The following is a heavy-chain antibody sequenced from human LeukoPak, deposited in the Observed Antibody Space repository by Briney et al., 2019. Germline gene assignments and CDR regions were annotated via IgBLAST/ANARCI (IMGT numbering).Heavy chain of an antibody. D-gene: IGHD4-23*01. Sequence: PSETLSLTCAVSGGSVSSSNWWRGVRQPPGKGLEWIGEIDHSGSTNYNPSLRGRVTISVDKSKNQFSLILRSVTAADTAVYYCARDWATTVVRSPLGYWGQGTLVTVSS. CDR1: GGSVSSSNW. CDR2: IDHSGST. CDR3: ARDWATTVVRSPLGY. V-gene: IGHV4-4*02. J-gene: IGHJ4*02.